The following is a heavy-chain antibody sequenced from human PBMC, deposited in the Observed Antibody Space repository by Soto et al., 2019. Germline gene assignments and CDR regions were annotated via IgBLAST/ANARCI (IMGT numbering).Heavy chain of an antibody. V-gene: IGHV1-69*02. Sequence: QVQLVQSGAEVKKPGSSVKVSCKASGGTFSSYTISWVRQAPGQGLEWMGRIIPLLGIANYAQKFQGRVTITADKSTSTAYMELSSLRSEDTAVYYCARESLGWFDPWGQGTLVTVSS. CDR1: GGTFSSYT. D-gene: IGHD3-10*01. CDR3: ARESLGWFDP. CDR2: IIPLLGIA. J-gene: IGHJ5*02.